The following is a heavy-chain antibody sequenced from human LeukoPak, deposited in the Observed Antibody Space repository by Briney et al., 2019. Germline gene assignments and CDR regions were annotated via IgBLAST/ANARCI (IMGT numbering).Heavy chain of an antibody. J-gene: IGHJ4*02. Sequence: WETLSLTRTVSGGSISSYYWSWIRQPPGKGLEWIGYIYYSGSTNYNPSLKSRVTISVDTSKNQFSLKLSSVTAADTAVYYCARHQRVVFDYWGQGTLVTVSS. CDR2: IYYSGST. CDR1: GGSISSYY. D-gene: IGHD2-2*01. CDR3: ARHQRVVFDY. V-gene: IGHV4-59*08.